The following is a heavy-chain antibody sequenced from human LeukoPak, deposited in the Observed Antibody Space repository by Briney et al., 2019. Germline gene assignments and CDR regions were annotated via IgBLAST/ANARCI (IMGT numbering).Heavy chain of an antibody. D-gene: IGHD6-13*01. CDR2: ISGGGDST. CDR1: AFTFSSYA. CDR3: AKWSSSSWYDY. J-gene: IGHJ4*02. V-gene: IGHV3-23*01. Sequence: PGGSLRLSCAASAFTFSSYAMSWVRQAPGKGLEWVSAISGGGDSTYYADSVKGRFTISRDNSKNTLYLQMNSLRAEDTAIYYCAKWSSSSWYDYWGQGTLVTVSS.